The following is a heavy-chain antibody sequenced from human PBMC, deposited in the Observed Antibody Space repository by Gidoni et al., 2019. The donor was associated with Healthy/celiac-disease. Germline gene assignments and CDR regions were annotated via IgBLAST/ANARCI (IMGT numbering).Heavy chain of an antibody. D-gene: IGHD5-18*01. Sequence: EVQLVESGGGLFPPGGSLRLSCAASGFTVSSNYMSWVRQAPGKGLEWVSVIYSGGSTYYADSVKGRFTISRDNSKNTLYLQMNSLRAEDTAVYYCARESGDMGIQLDYWGQGTLVTVSS. CDR1: GFTVSSNY. J-gene: IGHJ4*02. V-gene: IGHV3-66*01. CDR3: ARESGDMGIQLDY. CDR2: IYSGGST.